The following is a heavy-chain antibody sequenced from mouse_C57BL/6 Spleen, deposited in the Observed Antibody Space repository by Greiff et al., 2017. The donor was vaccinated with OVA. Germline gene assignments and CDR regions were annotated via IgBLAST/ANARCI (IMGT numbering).Heavy chain of an antibody. Sequence: EVQLQQSGPVLVKPGASVKMSCKASGYTFTDYYMNWVKQSHGKSLEWIGVINPYNGGTSYNQKFKGKATLTVDKSSSTAYMELNSLTSEDSAVYYCARGDDYVAMDYWGQGTSVTVSS. CDR1: GYTFTDYY. CDR2: INPYNGGT. J-gene: IGHJ4*01. CDR3: ARGDDYVAMDY. V-gene: IGHV1-19*01.